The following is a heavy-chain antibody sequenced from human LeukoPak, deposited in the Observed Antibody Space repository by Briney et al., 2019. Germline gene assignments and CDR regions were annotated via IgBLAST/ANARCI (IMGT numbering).Heavy chain of an antibody. D-gene: IGHD2-15*01. CDR3: AKTYCSGGSCYDY. Sequence: GGSLRLSCAASGLTFSNYWMHWVRQAPGKGLVWISRINPDGSHTSYADSVKGRFIISRDNAKNTLYLQMNSLRAEDAAVYYCAKTYCSGGSCYDYWGQGTLVTVSS. V-gene: IGHV3-74*01. J-gene: IGHJ4*02. CDR1: GLTFSNYW. CDR2: INPDGSHT.